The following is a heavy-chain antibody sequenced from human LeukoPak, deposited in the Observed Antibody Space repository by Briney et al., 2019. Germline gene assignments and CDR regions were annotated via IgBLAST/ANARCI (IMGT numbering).Heavy chain of an antibody. V-gene: IGHV3-21*01. CDR2: ISGSTTYI. Sequence: GGSLRLSCAASGFTFTSYTMNWVRQAPGKGQEWVSSISGSTTYIYYADSVKGRFTMSRDNAKNSLYLQMNSLRAEDTAVYYCARDQYQLLKGFDYWGQGTLVTVSS. CDR3: ARDQYQLLKGFDY. J-gene: IGHJ4*02. CDR1: GFTFTSYT. D-gene: IGHD2-2*01.